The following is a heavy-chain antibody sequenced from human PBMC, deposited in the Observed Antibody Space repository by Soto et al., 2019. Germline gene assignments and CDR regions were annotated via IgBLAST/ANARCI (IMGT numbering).Heavy chain of an antibody. CDR3: ARASSPNWIWGMNWYFDL. D-gene: IGHD1-20*01. Sequence: SQTLSLTCAISGDSVSSNSAAWNWIRQSPSRGLEWLERTDYRSKWYNDYAVSVKSRITINPDTSKNEFSLQLISVTPEDTAVYYSARASSPNWIWGMNWYFDLWGRGTLVTVSS. V-gene: IGHV6-1*01. CDR1: GDSVSSNSAA. J-gene: IGHJ2*01. CDR2: TDYRSKWYN.